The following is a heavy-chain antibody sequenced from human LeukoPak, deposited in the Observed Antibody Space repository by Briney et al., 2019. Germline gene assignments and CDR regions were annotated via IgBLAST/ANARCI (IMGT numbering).Heavy chain of an antibody. J-gene: IGHJ3*02. Sequence: SETLSLTCTFSGGSISSYYWSWIRQPPGKGLEWIGYIYYSGSTNYNPSLKSRVTISVDTSKNQLSLKLSSVTAADTAVYYCARSWALRFLEGPVGDAFDIWGQGTMVTVSS. CDR3: ARSWALRFLEGPVGDAFDI. CDR1: GGSISSYY. V-gene: IGHV4-59*01. D-gene: IGHD3-3*01. CDR2: IYYSGST.